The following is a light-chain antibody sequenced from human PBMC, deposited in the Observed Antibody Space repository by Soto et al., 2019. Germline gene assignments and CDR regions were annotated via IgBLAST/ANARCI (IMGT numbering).Light chain of an antibody. CDR2: EVS. CDR3: SSYAGSTNSRV. J-gene: IGLJ1*01. V-gene: IGLV2-8*01. Sequence: QSALTQPASVSGSPGQSITISCTGTSSDVGAYNYVSWYQQHPGKAPKLMIYEVSKRPSGVPDRFSGSKSGNTASLTVSGLQAEDEADYYCSSYAGSTNSRVFGTGTNATVL. CDR1: SSDVGAYNY.